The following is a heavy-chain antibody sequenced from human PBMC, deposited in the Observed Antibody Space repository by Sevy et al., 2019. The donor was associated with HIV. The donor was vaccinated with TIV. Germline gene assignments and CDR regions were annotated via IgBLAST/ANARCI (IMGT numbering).Heavy chain of an antibody. CDR1: GGTFSSYA. J-gene: IGHJ5*02. Sequence: ASVKVSCKASGGTFSSYAISWVRQAPGQGLEWMGGIIPIFGTANYAQKFQGRVTITADESTSTAYMELSSLRSEDTAVYYCARVGCSGGRIPHQVFWFDPWGQGTLVTVSS. D-gene: IGHD2-15*01. CDR3: ARVGCSGGRIPHQVFWFDP. CDR2: IIPIFGTA. V-gene: IGHV1-69*13.